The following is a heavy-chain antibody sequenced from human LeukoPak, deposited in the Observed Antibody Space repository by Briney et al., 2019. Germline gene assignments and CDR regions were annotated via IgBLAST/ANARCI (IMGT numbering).Heavy chain of an antibody. J-gene: IGHJ4*02. Sequence: GGSLRLSCAASGFTFSHYWMSWVRQAPGKGLEWVAFISYDGNNQYYADSVKGRFTISRDNSKNTLYLQMNNLRAEDTAIYYCARVGSRYCSGANCYDGFWGQGTLVSVSS. D-gene: IGHD2-15*01. CDR3: ARVGSRYCSGANCYDGF. CDR2: ISYDGNNQ. V-gene: IGHV3-30-3*01. CDR1: GFTFSHYW.